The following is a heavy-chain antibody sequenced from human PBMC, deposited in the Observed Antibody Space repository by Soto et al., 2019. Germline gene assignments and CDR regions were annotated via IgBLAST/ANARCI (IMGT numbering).Heavy chain of an antibody. J-gene: IGHJ5*02. Sequence: PSETLSLTCSVSGGYISGGYYCWSWHRPPPGKGLEWIGYIYYSGNTNYNPSLKSRVIISVDTSKNLFSLKLTSVTAADTAVYYCARIPVNTSMISWLDPWGQGTPVTVS. CDR2: IYYSGNT. CDR1: GGYISGGYYC. V-gene: IGHV4-61*01. CDR3: ARIPVNTSMISWLDP. D-gene: IGHD4-17*01.